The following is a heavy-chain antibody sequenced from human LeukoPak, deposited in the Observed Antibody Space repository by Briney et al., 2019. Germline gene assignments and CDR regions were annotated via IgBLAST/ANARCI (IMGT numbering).Heavy chain of an antibody. CDR2: IYYSGST. CDR1: GGSISSYY. CDR3: ASFGVAIDY. J-gene: IGHJ4*02. D-gene: IGHD3-3*01. V-gene: IGHV4-59*01. Sequence: SETLSLTCTVCGGSISSYYWSWIRQPPGKGLEWIGYIYYSGSTNYNPSLKSRVTISVDTSKNQFSLKLSSVTAADTAVYYCASFGVAIDYWGQGTLVTVSS.